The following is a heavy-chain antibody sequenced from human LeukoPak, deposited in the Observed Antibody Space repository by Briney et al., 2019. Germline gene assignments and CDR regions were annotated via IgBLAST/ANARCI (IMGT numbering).Heavy chain of an antibody. CDR1: GFTFGSYW. D-gene: IGHD3-10*01. Sequence: GGSLRLSCAASGFTFGSYWMHWVRQAPGKGLEWVAVIWYDGSHKYYADSVKGRFTISRDNSKNTLHLQMNSLRAEDTAVYYCARDLLLWFGELSGDSDYWGQGTLVTVSS. J-gene: IGHJ4*02. CDR2: IWYDGSHK. V-gene: IGHV3-33*08. CDR3: ARDLLLWFGELSGDSDY.